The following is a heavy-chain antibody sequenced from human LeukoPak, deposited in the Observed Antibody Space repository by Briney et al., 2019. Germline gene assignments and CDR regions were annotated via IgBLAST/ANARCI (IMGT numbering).Heavy chain of an antibody. Sequence: ASVKVSCKASGYTFTSYDINWVRQATGQGLEWMGWMNPNSGNTGYAQKFQGRVTMTRNTSISTAYMELSGLRSEDTAVYYCARGHTEWLQYYYYYYMDVWGKGTTVTVSS. J-gene: IGHJ6*03. CDR2: MNPNSGNT. V-gene: IGHV1-8*01. CDR1: GYTFTSYD. CDR3: ARGHTEWLQYYYYYYMDV. D-gene: IGHD3-3*01.